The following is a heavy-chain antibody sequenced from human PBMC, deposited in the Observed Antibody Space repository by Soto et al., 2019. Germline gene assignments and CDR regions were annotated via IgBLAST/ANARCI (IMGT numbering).Heavy chain of an antibody. CDR3: ATGAQSGWFSIRDY. J-gene: IGHJ4*02. Sequence: QVQLVESGGGVVQPGGSLKLSCAASGFTFINYAIHWVRQAPGKGLEWVAVISYDGSNKFYADSVKGRFTISRDNSKNTLYLQMNSLRADDTAVYFCATGAQSGWFSIRDYWGLGTLVTVSS. D-gene: IGHD6-19*01. CDR1: GFTFINYA. CDR2: ISYDGSNK. V-gene: IGHV3-30-3*01.